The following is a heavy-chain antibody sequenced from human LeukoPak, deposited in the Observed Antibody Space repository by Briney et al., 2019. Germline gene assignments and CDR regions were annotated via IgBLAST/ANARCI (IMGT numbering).Heavy chain of an antibody. CDR1: GYTFTSYD. CDR2: MNPNSGNT. D-gene: IGHD4-23*01. CDR3: ARVGTVVTPSLVY. Sequence: GASVKVTCKASGYTFTSYDINWVRQATGQGLEWMGWMNPNSGNTGYAQKFQGRVTMTRNTSISTAYMELSSLRSEDTAVYYCARVGTVVTPSLVYWGQGTLVTVSS. J-gene: IGHJ4*02. V-gene: IGHV1-8*01.